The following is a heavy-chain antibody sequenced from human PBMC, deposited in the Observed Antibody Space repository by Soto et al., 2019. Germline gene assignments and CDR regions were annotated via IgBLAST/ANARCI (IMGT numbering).Heavy chain of an antibody. D-gene: IGHD3-16*01. CDR1: GFTFDDNA. Sequence: PAWSLGLSCAVSGFTFDDNAMHWVRQAPEKGLEWVSGINWKSDIGYADSVKGRFTISRDNAENSPYLQMNSLRAEDTALYYCAISQDRGGRTTFIYWGQGTQVTVSS. V-gene: IGHV3-9*01. CDR3: AISQDRGGRTTFIY. J-gene: IGHJ4*02. CDR2: INWKSDI.